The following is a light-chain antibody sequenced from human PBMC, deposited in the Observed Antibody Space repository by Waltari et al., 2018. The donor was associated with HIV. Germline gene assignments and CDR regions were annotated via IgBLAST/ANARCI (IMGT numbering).Light chain of an antibody. CDR3: HQFYVTPET. CDR2: WAS. CDR1: PSLLDPANHQNY. Sequence: DIVLTQSPDSLAVSLAERATISCESSPSLLDPANHQNYLAWFQQKPGQPPRLLIYWASTRESGVPARFSGSGSGTDFTLTISSLQAEDVALYFCHQFYVTPETFGPGTRV. V-gene: IGKV4-1*01. J-gene: IGKJ3*01.